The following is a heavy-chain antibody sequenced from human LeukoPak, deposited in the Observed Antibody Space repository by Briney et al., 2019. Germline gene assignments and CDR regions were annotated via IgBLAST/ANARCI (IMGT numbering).Heavy chain of an antibody. CDR3: ARDLRYSSNWFDP. Sequence: SVKVSCKASGGTFSSYTISWVRQAPGQGLEWMGRIIPILGIANYAQKFQGRVTITADKSTSTAYMELSSPRSEDTAVYYCARDLRYSSNWFDPWGQGTLVTVSS. V-gene: IGHV1-69*04. J-gene: IGHJ5*02. D-gene: IGHD6-13*01. CDR2: IIPILGIA. CDR1: GGTFSSYT.